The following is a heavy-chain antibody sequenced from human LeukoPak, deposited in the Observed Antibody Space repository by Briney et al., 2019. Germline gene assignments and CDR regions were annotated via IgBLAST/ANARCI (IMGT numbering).Heavy chain of an antibody. D-gene: IGHD6-13*01. J-gene: IGHJ6*03. Sequence: SGPTLVKPTQTLTLTCTFSGFSLSTSGVGVGWIRQPPGKALEWLALIYWDDDKRYSPSLKSRLTITKDTSKNQVVLTMTNMDPVDTATYYCAHILGQQLARYYYYYMDVWGKGTTVTVSS. V-gene: IGHV2-5*02. CDR2: IYWDDDK. CDR3: AHILGQQLARYYYYYMDV. CDR1: GFSLSTSGVG.